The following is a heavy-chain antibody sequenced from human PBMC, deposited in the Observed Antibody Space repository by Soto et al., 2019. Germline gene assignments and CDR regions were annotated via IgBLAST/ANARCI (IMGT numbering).Heavy chain of an antibody. CDR1: GFTFSSYS. J-gene: IGHJ6*03. D-gene: IGHD3-10*01. V-gene: IGHV3-21*01. CDR3: AIPDIWFGETHSYYYIDV. Sequence: EVQLVESGGGLVKPGGSLRLSCAASGFTFSSYSMNWVRQAPGKGLEWVSSISCSSSYIYYADSVKGRFTISRDNAKNSLYLQLNSLRAEDTAVYYCAIPDIWFGETHSYYYIDVWGKGTTVTVSS. CDR2: ISCSSSYI.